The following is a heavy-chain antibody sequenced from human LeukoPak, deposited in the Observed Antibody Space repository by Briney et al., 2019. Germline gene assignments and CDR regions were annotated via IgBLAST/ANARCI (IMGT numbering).Heavy chain of an antibody. CDR1: GFTFSSYA. V-gene: IGHV3-23*01. CDR3: AKDLKRPAATPRDY. J-gene: IGHJ4*02. CDR2: ISGSGGST. D-gene: IGHD2-15*01. Sequence: GGSLRLSCAASGFTFSSYAMSLVRQAPGKGLEWVSAISGSGGSTYYADSVKGRFTISRDNSKNTLYLQMNSLRAEDTAVYYCAKDLKRPAATPRDYWGQGTLVTVSS.